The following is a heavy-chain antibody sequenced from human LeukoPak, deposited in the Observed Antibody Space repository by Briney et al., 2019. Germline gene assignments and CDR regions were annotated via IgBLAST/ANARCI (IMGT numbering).Heavy chain of an antibody. CDR3: AKHYGSGGVSYYYYGMDV. CDR1: GFTFSSYA. D-gene: IGHD3-10*01. CDR2: ISGSGGST. Sequence: QSGGSLRLSCAASGFTFSSYAMSWVRQAPGKGLEWVSAISGSGGSTYYADSVKGRFTISRDNSKNTLYLQMNSLRAEDTAVYYCAKHYGSGGVSYYYYGMDVWGQGTTVTVSS. J-gene: IGHJ6*02. V-gene: IGHV3-23*01.